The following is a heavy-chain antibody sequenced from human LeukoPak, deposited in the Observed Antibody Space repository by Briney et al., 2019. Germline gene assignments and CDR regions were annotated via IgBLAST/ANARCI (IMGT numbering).Heavy chain of an antibody. D-gene: IGHD3-10*01. CDR2: ISYDGSNK. V-gene: IGHV3-30*04. CDR1: GFTFSSYA. CDR3: ASPVLPK. J-gene: IGHJ4*02. Sequence: GGSLRLSCAASGFTFSSYAMHWVRQAPGKGLEWVAVISYDGSNKYYADSVKGRFTISRDNAKNSLYLQMNSLRAEDTAVYYCASPVLPKWGQGTLVTVSS.